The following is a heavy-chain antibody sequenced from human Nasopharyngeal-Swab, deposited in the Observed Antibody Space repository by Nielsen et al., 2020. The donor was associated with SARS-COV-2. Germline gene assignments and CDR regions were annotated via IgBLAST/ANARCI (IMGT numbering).Heavy chain of an antibody. J-gene: IGHJ4*02. CDR1: GFTFSSYA. Sequence: GESLKISCAASGFTFSSYAMSWVRQAPGKGPEWVSAIGGSGGSTYYADSVKGRFTISRDNSKNTLYLQMNSLRAEDTAVYYCAKYMVRDGHVPDYWGQGTLVTVSS. CDR2: IGGSGGST. V-gene: IGHV3-23*01. D-gene: IGHD3-10*01. CDR3: AKYMVRDGHVPDY.